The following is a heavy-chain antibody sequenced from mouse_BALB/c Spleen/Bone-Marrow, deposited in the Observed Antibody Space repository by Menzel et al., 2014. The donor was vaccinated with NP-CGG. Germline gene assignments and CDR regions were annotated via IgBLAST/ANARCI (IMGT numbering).Heavy chain of an antibody. Sequence: EVQVVESGPGLVKPSQTLSLTCSVTGDSITSGYWNWIRKFPGNKLEYMGYISYSGNTYYNPSLISRISITRDTSKNQYYLQLNSVTTEDTATYYCTRDYYGPWGQGTTLTVSS. CDR1: GDSITSGY. CDR2: ISYSGNT. V-gene: IGHV3-8*02. D-gene: IGHD1-2*01. CDR3: TRDYYGP. J-gene: IGHJ2*01.